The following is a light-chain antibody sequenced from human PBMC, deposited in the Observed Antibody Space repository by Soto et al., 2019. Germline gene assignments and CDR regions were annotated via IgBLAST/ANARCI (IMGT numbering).Light chain of an antibody. J-gene: IGKJ4*01. Sequence: EIVLTQSPGTLPLSPGERATLSCRASQSVSSSYLAWYQQKPGQAPRLLIYGASSRATGIPDRFSGSGSGTDFTLTISRLEPEDFAVYYCQQYGSSPLLTFGGGTKVEI. CDR3: QQYGSSPLLT. V-gene: IGKV3-20*01. CDR2: GAS. CDR1: QSVSSSY.